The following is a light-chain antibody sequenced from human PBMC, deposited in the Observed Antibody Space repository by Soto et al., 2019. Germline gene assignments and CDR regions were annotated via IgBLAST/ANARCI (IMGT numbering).Light chain of an antibody. Sequence: EIVMTQSPATLSVSPGERATLSCRASQSVTSNLAWYQQKPGQAPRLLIYAASTRATAIPVRFSGSGSGTEFTLTISSLQSEDFAVYYCQQYNDWPRTFGQGTKVDIK. CDR1: QSVTSN. CDR3: QQYNDWPRT. V-gene: IGKV3-15*01. CDR2: AAS. J-gene: IGKJ1*01.